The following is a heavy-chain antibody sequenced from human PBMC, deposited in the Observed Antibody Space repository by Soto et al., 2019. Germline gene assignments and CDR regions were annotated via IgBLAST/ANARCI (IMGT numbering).Heavy chain of an antibody. CDR2: ISSNGGST. V-gene: IGHV3-64D*06. Sequence: GVCRRLSCSASGFTFSSYALHWVRQAPGKGLEYVSAISSNGGSTYYADSVKGRFTICRDNSKNTLYLQMSSLRAEDTAVYYCVKDRVASSIQLWFWVYWGQGTLVTVSS. J-gene: IGHJ4*02. CDR3: VKDRVASSIQLWFWVY. D-gene: IGHD5-18*01. CDR1: GFTFSSYA.